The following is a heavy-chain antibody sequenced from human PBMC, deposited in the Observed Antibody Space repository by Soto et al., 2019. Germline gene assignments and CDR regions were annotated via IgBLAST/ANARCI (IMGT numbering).Heavy chain of an antibody. CDR1: GYTLTAYG. J-gene: IGHJ6*02. D-gene: IGHD3-10*01. CDR3: ASASITMIRGVTYFYYGMDV. Sequence: QVQLVQSGAEVKKPGASVKVSCKALGYTLTAYGINWVRQAPGQGREWMGWISGYNGDTNYAQKVQGRVTMTTDTSRSTAYMELRSLRSDDTAVYYCASASITMIRGVTYFYYGMDVWGQGTTVTVSS. CDR2: ISGYNGDT. V-gene: IGHV1-18*04.